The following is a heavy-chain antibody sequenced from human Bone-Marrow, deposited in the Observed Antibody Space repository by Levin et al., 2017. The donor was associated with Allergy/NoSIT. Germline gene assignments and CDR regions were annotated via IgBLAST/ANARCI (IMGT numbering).Heavy chain of an antibody. CDR1: GFTFRHYT. D-gene: IGHD3-22*01. CDR3: ARDPARGYYDSSGYSGDH. J-gene: IGHJ4*02. CDR2: ITSSGDGT. V-gene: IGHV3-48*02. Sequence: GGSLRLSCAASGFTFRHYTMNWVRQAPGKGLEWVSCITSSGDGTYYADSVKGRYTISRDNAKNSLYLQLNRLRDEDTAMYYCARDPARGYYDSSGYSGDHWGQGTLVTVSS.